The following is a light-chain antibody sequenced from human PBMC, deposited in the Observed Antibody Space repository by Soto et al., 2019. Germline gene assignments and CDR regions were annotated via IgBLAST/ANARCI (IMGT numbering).Light chain of an antibody. V-gene: IGLV2-14*01. J-gene: IGLJ1*01. CDR2: DVS. CDR3: SSYRSSSTLYV. Sequence: QSALTQPASVSGPPGQSITISCTGTSSDVGGYNYVSWYQQHPGKAPKLMIYDVSNRPSGVSNRFSGSKSANTASLTISGLQAEDEAEYYCSSYRSSSTLYVFGTGTKLTVL. CDR1: SSDVGGYNY.